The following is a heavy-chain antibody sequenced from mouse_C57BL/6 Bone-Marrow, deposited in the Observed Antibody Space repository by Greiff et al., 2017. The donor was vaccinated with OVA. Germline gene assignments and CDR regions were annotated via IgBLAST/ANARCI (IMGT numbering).Heavy chain of an antibody. D-gene: IGHD1-1*01. CDR2: INPYNGDT. J-gene: IGHJ4*01. Sequence: EVKLMESGPELVKPGASVKISCKASGYSFTGYFMNWVKQSHGKSLEWIGRINPYNGDTFYNQKFKGKATLTVDKSSSTAHMELLSLTSEDFAVYYCARGPPIYYYGRSYGNAMDYWGQGTSVTVSS. CDR3: ARGPPIYYYGRSYGNAMDY. V-gene: IGHV1-37*01. CDR1: GYSFTGYF.